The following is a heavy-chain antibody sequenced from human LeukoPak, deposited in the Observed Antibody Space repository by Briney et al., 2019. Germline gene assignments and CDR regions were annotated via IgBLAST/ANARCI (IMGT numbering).Heavy chain of an antibody. J-gene: IGHJ4*02. Sequence: PGGSLRLSCAASGFTFSSYAMSWVRQAPGKGLEWVSAISGSGGSTYYADSVKGRFTISRDNSKNTLYLQMNSLRAEDTAVYYCAKTRDLILTGRMWEAGYYFDYWGQGTLVTVSS. D-gene: IGHD3-9*01. CDR2: ISGSGGST. V-gene: IGHV3-23*01. CDR3: AKTRDLILTGRMWEAGYYFDY. CDR1: GFTFSSYA.